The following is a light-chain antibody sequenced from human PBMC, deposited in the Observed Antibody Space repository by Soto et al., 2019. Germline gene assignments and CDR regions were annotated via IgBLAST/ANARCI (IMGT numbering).Light chain of an antibody. J-gene: IGKJ1*01. CDR2: GAS. Sequence: DIVLTQSPATMSCSPGERATLSCRASQSVSSSYLAWYQHKPGQAPRLLIYGASIRATDIPDRFSGSGSGTDFTLTVTRLEPEDFAVYYCQQYGSAPGAFGQGTKVDIK. V-gene: IGKV3-20*01. CDR1: QSVSSSY. CDR3: QQYGSAPGA.